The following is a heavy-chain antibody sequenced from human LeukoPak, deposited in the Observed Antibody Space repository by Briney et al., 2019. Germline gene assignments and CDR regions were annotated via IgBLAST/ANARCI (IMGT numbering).Heavy chain of an antibody. CDR3: ARDPWYSSSFDY. D-gene: IGHD6-13*01. V-gene: IGHV3-30-3*01. CDR1: GFTFTNYW. CDR2: ISYDGSNK. Sequence: GGSLRLSCAASGFTFTNYWMSWVRQAPGKGLEWVAVISYDGSNKYYADSVKGRFTISRDNSKNTLYLQMNSLRAEDTAVYYCARDPWYSSSFDYWGQGTLVTVSS. J-gene: IGHJ4*02.